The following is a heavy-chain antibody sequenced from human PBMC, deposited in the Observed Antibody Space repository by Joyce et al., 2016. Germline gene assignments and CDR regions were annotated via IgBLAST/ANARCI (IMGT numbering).Heavy chain of an antibody. CDR3: ARVPGFH. J-gene: IGHJ4*02. CDR2: IYCGGDT. V-gene: IGHV3-53*01. CDR1: GFTVSNNY. Sequence: EVQLVESGGGLIQPGGSLRLSCAASGFTVSNNYMTWGRQAPGKGLEWVSFIYCGGDTYYADSVKGRFTISRDKNTLYLQMNSLRVEDTAVYYCARVPGFHWGQGTLVTVSS.